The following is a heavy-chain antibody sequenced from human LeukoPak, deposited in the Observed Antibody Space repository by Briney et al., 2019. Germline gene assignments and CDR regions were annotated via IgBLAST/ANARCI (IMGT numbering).Heavy chain of an antibody. CDR1: GGSFSGYY. CDR3: ARVNDGDRYYYYYYMDV. V-gene: IGHV4-34*01. Sequence: SETLSLTCAVYGGSFSGYYWSWSRQPPGKGLEWIGEINHSGSTNYNPSLKSRVTISVDTSKNQFSLKLSSVTAADTAVYYCARVNDGDRYYYYYYMDVWGKGTTVTVSS. J-gene: IGHJ6*03. CDR2: INHSGST. D-gene: IGHD4-17*01.